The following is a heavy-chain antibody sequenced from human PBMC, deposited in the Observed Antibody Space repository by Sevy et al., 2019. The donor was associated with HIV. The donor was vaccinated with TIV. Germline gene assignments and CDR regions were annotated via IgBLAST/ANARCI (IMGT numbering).Heavy chain of an antibody. CDR1: GGSISTYY. J-gene: IGHJ5*02. CDR3: AGDRRLYTYTSHVGLDP. CDR2: VHSYGIT. D-gene: IGHD3-16*01. Sequence: SETLSLTCSVSGGSISTYYWSWIRQSPGKGLEWIGHVHSYGITNYNPPLESGVTISVDPSKSQFSLTLITVTAADTAVYYCAGDRRLYTYTSHVGLDPWGQGTLVTVSS. V-gene: IGHV4-59*13.